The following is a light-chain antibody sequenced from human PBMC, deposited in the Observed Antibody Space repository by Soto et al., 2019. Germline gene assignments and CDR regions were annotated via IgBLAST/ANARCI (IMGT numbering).Light chain of an antibody. J-gene: IGKJ1*01. CDR2: KAS. Sequence: DVQMTQSPSTLSASVGDRVTITCRASQSVSIWLAWYQQKPGKAPKLLIYKASSLESGVPSRFSGSGSGAEFTLTISSLQPDDFATYYCKQYNSYLWTFGQGTKVDIK. V-gene: IGKV1-5*03. CDR1: QSVSIW. CDR3: KQYNSYLWT.